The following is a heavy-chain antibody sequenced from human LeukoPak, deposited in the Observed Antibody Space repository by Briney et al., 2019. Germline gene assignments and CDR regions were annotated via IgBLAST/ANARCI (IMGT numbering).Heavy chain of an antibody. V-gene: IGHV1-69*13. CDR1: GGTFSSYA. CDR3: AAREMAVSYYFDY. CDR2: IIPIFGTA. Sequence: SVKVSCKASGGTFSSYAISWVRQAPGQGLEWMGGIIPIFGTANYAQKFQGRVTITADESTSTAYMELSSLRSEDTAVYYCAAREMAVSYYFDYWGQGTLVTVSS. J-gene: IGHJ4*02. D-gene: IGHD5-24*01.